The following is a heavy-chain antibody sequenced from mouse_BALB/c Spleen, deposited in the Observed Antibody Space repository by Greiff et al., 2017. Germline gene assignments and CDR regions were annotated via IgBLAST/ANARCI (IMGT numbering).Heavy chain of an antibody. CDR1: GFSLSTSGMG. V-gene: IGHV8-12*01. J-gene: IGHJ4*01. CDR3: ARTIYDGYYYAMDY. Sequence: QVTLKVSGPGILQPSQTLSLTCSFSGFSLSTSGMGVSWIRQPSGKGLEWLAHIYWDDDKRYNPSLKSRLTISKDTSRNQVFLKITSVDTADTATYYCARTIYDGYYYAMDYWGQGTSVTVSS. CDR2: IYWDDDK. D-gene: IGHD2-3*01.